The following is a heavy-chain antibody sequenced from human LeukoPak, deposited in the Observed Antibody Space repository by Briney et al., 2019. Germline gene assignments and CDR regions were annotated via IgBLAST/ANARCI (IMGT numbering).Heavy chain of an antibody. J-gene: IGHJ6*02. CDR1: GGSISSYY. CDR2: IYYSGST. D-gene: IGHD6-13*01. CDR3: ARVMGSGSWSLYYYYYGMDV. Sequence: PSETLSLTCTVSGGSISSYYWSRIRQPPGKGLEWIGYIYYSGSTNYNPSLKSRVTISVDTSKNQFSLKLSSVTAADTAVYYCARVMGSGSWSLYYYYYGMDVWGQGTTVTVSS. V-gene: IGHV4-59*01.